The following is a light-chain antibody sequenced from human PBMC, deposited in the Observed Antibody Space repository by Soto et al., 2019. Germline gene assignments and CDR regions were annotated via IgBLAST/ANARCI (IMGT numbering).Light chain of an antibody. CDR1: QSVSSY. V-gene: IGKV3-11*01. Sequence: EIVLTQSPATLSLSPGERATLSCRASQSVSSYLAWYQQKPGQALRLLIYDASNRATGIPARFSGSGSGTDFTLTISSLEPEDFAVYYCQQRSNWPPGLTFGQGTRLEIK. CDR2: DAS. CDR3: QQRSNWPPGLT. J-gene: IGKJ5*01.